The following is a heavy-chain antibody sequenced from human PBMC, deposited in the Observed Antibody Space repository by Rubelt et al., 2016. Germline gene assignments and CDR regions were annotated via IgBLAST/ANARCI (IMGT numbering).Heavy chain of an antibody. CDR2: ISSSSSTI. CDR3: ARDQGLERYLDAFDI. J-gene: IGHJ3*02. V-gene: IGHV3-48*02. Sequence: EVQLLESGGGLVQPGGSLRLSCAASGFTFSSYAMSWVRQAPGKGLEWVSYISSSSSTIYYADSVKGRFTISRDNAKNSLYLQMNSLRDEDTAVYYCARDQGLERYLDAFDIWGQGTMVTVSS. CDR1: GFTFSSYA. D-gene: IGHD1-1*01.